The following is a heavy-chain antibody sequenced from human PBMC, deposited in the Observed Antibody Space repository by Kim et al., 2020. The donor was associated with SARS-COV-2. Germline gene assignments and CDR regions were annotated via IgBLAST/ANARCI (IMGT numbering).Heavy chain of an antibody. CDR1: GFTFSSYS. CDR3: AREVYDSSGYYPFDY. V-gene: IGHV3-48*04. D-gene: IGHD3-22*01. CDR2: ISSSSSTI. Sequence: GGSLRLSCAASGFTFSSYSMNWVRQAPGKGLEWVSYISSSSSTIYYADSVKGRFTISRDNAKNSLYLQMNSLRAEDTAVYYCAREVYDSSGYYPFDYWGQGTLVTVSS. J-gene: IGHJ4*02.